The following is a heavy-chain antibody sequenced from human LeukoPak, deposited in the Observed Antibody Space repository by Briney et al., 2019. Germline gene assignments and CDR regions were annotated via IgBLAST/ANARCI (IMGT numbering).Heavy chain of an antibody. V-gene: IGHV3-7*01. CDR2: IKRDGSEK. D-gene: IGHD6-19*01. Sequence: GGSLRLSCVASGFTFDDYGMSWVRQAPGKGPEWVANIKRDGSEKDYVGSVRGRFTISRDNAKNSLYLQMDSLRVEDTAIYYCARGSSGWNADHGGQGTLVTVSS. J-gene: IGHJ5*02. CDR1: GFTFDDYG. CDR3: ARGSSGWNADH.